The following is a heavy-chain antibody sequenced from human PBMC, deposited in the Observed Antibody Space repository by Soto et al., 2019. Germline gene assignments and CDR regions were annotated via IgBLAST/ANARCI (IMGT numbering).Heavy chain of an antibody. V-gene: IGHV1-2*02. Sequence: VASVKGSCRASGYTFTGYYMHWVRQAPGQVLEWMGWINPNSGGTNYAQKFQGRVTMTRDTSISTAYMELRGLRSDDTAVYYCAREYNILTGTYGMDVWGQGTTVTVSS. CDR1: GYTFTGYY. CDR3: AREYNILTGTYGMDV. J-gene: IGHJ6*02. CDR2: INPNSGGT. D-gene: IGHD3-9*01.